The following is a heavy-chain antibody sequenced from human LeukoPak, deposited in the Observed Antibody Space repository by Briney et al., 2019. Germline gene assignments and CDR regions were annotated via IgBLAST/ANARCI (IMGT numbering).Heavy chain of an antibody. D-gene: IGHD5-12*01. J-gene: IGHJ4*02. V-gene: IGHV1-2*02. CDR1: GYTFTGYY. Sequence: GASVKVSCKASGYTFTGYYMHWVRQAPGQGLEWMGWINPNSGGTNYAQKFQGRVTMTRDTSTSTAYMELRSLRSDDTAVYYCARSGYSGYFDYWGQGTLVTVSS. CDR3: ARSGYSGYFDY. CDR2: INPNSGGT.